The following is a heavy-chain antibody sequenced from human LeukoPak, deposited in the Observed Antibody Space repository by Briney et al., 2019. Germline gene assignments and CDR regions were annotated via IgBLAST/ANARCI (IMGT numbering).Heavy chain of an antibody. CDR1: GFTFSSYG. CDR3: ARDRAVAGSIDY. CDR2: IWYDGSNK. J-gene: IGHJ4*02. D-gene: IGHD6-19*01. V-gene: IGHV3-33*08. Sequence: GRSLRLSCAASGFTFSSYGMHWVRQAPGKGLEWVAVIWYDGSNKYYADSVKGRFTISRDNSKNTLYLQMNSLRAEDTAVYYCARDRAVAGSIDYWGQGTLVTVSS.